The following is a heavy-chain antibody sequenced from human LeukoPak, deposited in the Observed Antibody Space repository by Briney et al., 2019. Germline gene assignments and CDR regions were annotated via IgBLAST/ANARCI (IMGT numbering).Heavy chain of an antibody. CDR3: AKERVDSGYD. V-gene: IGHV3-33*06. D-gene: IGHD5-12*01. J-gene: IGHJ4*02. CDR2: IWYDGSNK. CDR1: GFTFSSYG. Sequence: GRSLRLSCAASGFTFSSYGMHWVRQAPGKGLEWVAVIWYDGSNKYYGDSVKGRFTISRDNSKKTLYLQMNSLRAEDTAVYYCAKERVDSGYDWGQGTLVTVSS.